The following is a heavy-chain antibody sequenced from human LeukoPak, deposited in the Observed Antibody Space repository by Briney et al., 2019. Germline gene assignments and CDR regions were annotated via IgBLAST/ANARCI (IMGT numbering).Heavy chain of an antibody. D-gene: IGHD3-22*01. CDR1: GGTFSSYA. CDR2: IIPIFGTP. CDR3: ARDKYYYDSSGYGEFDY. J-gene: IGHJ4*02. V-gene: IGHV1-69*01. Sequence: ASVKVSCKASGGTFSSYAINWVRQAPGQGLEWMGGIIPIFGTPNYAQKFQGRLTITADESTSTAYMEMSSLRSEDTAVYYCARDKYYYDSSGYGEFDYWGQGTLVTVSS.